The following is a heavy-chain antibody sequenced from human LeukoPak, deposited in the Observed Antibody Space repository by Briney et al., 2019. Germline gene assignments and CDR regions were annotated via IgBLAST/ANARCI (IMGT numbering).Heavy chain of an antibody. CDR2: IIPILGIA. CDR1: GGTFSSYA. CDR3: ARYLNYYDSSGYSS. J-gene: IGHJ4*02. Sequence: SAVNVSCKASGGTFSSYAIRWVRPAPGQGLAWMGRIIPILGIANYAQKFQGRVTITADKSTSPAYMELSSLRSEDTAVYYCARYLNYYDSSGYSSWGQGTLVTVSS. V-gene: IGHV1-69*04. D-gene: IGHD3-22*01.